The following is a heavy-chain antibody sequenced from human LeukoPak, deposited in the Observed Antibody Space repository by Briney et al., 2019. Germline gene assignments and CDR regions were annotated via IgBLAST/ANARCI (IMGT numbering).Heavy chain of an antibody. CDR2: IYSGGST. D-gene: IGHD1-26*01. CDR3: GGGGSYLSAFDI. V-gene: IGHV3-53*01. J-gene: IGHJ3*02. Sequence: PGGSLRLSCAASGFTLSSNYMKWVRQAPGKGLEGGSLIYSGGSTDYSDAVTGRFTISRDNSKNTRYLQMKSLEAEDTAGYYCGGGGSYLSAFDIWGQGTMVTASS. CDR1: GFTLSSNY.